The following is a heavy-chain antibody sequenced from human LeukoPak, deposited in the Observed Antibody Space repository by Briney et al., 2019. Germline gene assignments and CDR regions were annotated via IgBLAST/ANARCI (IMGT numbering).Heavy chain of an antibody. J-gene: IGHJ5*01. CDR1: GGTFSSYA. D-gene: IGHD1-26*01. Sequence: ASVKVSCKASGGTFSSYAISWVRQAPGQGLEWMGGIIPIFGTANYAQKFQGRVTITADESTNTAYMELSSLRSENTAVYYCARRPDSGRGLDPWGQGTLVTVSS. CDR2: IIPIFGTA. CDR3: ARRPDSGRGLDP. V-gene: IGHV1-69*01.